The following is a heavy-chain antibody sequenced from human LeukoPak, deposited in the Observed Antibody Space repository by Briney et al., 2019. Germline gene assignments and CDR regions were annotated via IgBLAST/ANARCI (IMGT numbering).Heavy chain of an antibody. CDR1: GYTFTSYA. V-gene: IGHV1-3*01. CDR2: INAGNGNT. J-gene: IGHJ5*02. D-gene: IGHD6-6*01. CDR3: ARSHSSSSGWFDP. Sequence: GASVKVSCKASGYTFTSYAMHWVRQAPGQRLEWMGWINAGNGNTKYSQKFQGRVTITRDTSASTAYMELSSLRSEDTAVYYRARSHSSSSGWFDPWGQGTLVTVSS.